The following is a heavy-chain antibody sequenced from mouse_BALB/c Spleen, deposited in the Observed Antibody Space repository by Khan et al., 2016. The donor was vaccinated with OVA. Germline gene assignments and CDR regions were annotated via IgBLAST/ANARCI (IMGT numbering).Heavy chain of an antibody. D-gene: IGHD2-4*01. CDR1: GFSLTTYG. CDR2: IWSGGST. V-gene: IGHV2-2*02. CDR3: ARNYDYDEGLAY. J-gene: IGHJ3*01. Sequence: QVQLKESGPGLEQPSQSLSITCTVSGFSLTTYGVHWVRQSPGKGLEWLGVIWSGGSTDYNAPFISRLSISKDSSKSQVFFKMNSLQVNDTAIYYCARNYDYDEGLAYWGQGTLVTVSA.